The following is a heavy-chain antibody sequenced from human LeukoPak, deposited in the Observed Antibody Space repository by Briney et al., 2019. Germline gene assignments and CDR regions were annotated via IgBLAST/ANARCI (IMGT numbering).Heavy chain of an antibody. CDR1: GFTFSSYN. V-gene: IGHV3-48*04. CDR2: LSSSGSTR. CDR3: ARDRGVHYDSSGYYDY. Sequence: GGSLRLSCAASGFTFSSYNMNWVRQAPGKGLECISHLSSSGSTRYYADSVKGRFTISRDTAKNSLYLQMNSLRAEDTAVYYCARDRGVHYDSSGYYDYWGQGTLVTVSS. D-gene: IGHD3-22*01. J-gene: IGHJ4*02.